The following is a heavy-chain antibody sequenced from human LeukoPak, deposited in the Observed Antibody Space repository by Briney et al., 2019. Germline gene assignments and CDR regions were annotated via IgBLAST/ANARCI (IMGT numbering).Heavy chain of an antibody. D-gene: IGHD3-22*01. CDR2: ISSSGSTI. CDR1: GFTFSDYY. V-gene: IGHV3-11*04. CDR3: ARQGYYYDSSGYHY. Sequence: PGGSLRLSWAASGFTFSDYYMSWIRQAPGKGLEWVSYISSSGSTIYYADSVKGRFTISRDNAKNSLYLQMNGLRAEDTAVYYCARQGYYYDSSGYHYWGQGTLVTVSS. J-gene: IGHJ4*02.